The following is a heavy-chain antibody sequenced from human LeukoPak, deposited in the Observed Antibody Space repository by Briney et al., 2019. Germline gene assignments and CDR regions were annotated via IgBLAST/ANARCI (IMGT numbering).Heavy chain of an antibody. CDR1: GYTFTDYY. J-gene: IGHJ4*02. Sequence: ASVKVSCKASGYTFTDYYIHWVRQAPGQGLEWMGWINPNSGGTNFAQKFQGRVTMTRDTSISTAYMELSRLTSDDTAVYYCARGRSSYYDSSGYYSPFDYWGQGTLVTVSS. V-gene: IGHV1-2*02. CDR3: ARGRSSYYDSSGYYSPFDY. D-gene: IGHD3-22*01. CDR2: INPNSGGT.